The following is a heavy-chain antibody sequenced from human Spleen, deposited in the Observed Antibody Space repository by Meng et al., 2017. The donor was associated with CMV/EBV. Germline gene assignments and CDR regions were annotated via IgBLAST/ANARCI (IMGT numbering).Heavy chain of an antibody. CDR1: GYTFTSYA. V-gene: IGHV1-3*01. Sequence: QVQLVQSGAEVKKPGASVKVPCKASGYTFTSYARHWVRQAPGPRLEWMGWINVGNGSTKYSKKFEGSDTIKRDRCATIAYMELSSLRFEDTAVYYCSREDYYESIEDYWGQGTLVTVSS. D-gene: IGHD3-22*01. CDR3: SREDYYESIEDY. CDR2: INVGNGST. J-gene: IGHJ4*02.